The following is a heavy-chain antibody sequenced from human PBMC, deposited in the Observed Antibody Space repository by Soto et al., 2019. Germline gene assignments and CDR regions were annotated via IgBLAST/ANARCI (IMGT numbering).Heavy chain of an antibody. J-gene: IGHJ6*02. V-gene: IGHV1-18*01. D-gene: IGHD6-19*01. Sequence: QVQLVQSGAEVRKPGASVKVSCKDSGYSFPHYGIAWVRQALGQGLKCMGWISTYNGNTNYGQKFQGRVTLSTDTSTSTVYMELRSLRSDDTAVYYCARDQSFDRSYYYGIDAWGQGTTVTVSS. CDR2: ISTYNGNT. CDR1: GYSFPHYG. CDR3: ARDQSFDRSYYYGIDA.